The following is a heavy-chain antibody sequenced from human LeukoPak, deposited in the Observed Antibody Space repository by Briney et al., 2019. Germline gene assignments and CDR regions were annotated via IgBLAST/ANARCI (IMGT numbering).Heavy chain of an antibody. J-gene: IGHJ3*02. CDR2: INHSGST. CDR3: ARKKGRSYSGSYRDAFDI. CDR1: GGSFSGYY. Sequence: SETLSLTCAVYGGSFSGYYWSWIRQPPGKGLEWIGEINHSGSTNYNPSLKSRVTISVDTSKNQFSLKLSSVTAADTAVYYCARKKGRSYSGSYRDAFDIWGQGTMVTVSS. D-gene: IGHD1-26*01. V-gene: IGHV4-34*01.